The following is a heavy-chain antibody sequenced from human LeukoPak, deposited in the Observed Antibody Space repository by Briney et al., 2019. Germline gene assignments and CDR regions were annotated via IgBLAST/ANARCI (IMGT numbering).Heavy chain of an antibody. CDR3: AKDRPNYHESNGHYYRLNGDY. Sequence: GGSLRLSCAASGFTFNIYAMSWVRQAPGKGLEWVSSITSSGDVTFYADSVKDRFTISRDNSKNTLYLQMSRLRAEDTAVYYCAKDRPNYHESNGHYYRLNGDYWGQGTLVTVS. CDR1: GFTFNIYA. CDR2: ITSSGDVT. J-gene: IGHJ4*02. D-gene: IGHD3-22*01. V-gene: IGHV3-23*01.